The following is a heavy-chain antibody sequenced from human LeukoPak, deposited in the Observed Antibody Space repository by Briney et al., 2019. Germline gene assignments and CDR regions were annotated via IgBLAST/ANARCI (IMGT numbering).Heavy chain of an antibody. D-gene: IGHD3-9*01. Sequence: ASVKVSCKASGYSFSAYYMHWVRQAPGQGLDWMGEINPNSGGTNYAQKIQGRVTMTRDTSISTAYMEMSRLRSDDTAVYYCARVGGLRYFDWLRYETLDYWGQGTLVTVSS. V-gene: IGHV1-2*02. J-gene: IGHJ4*02. CDR1: GYSFSAYY. CDR2: INPNSGGT. CDR3: ARVGGLRYFDWLRYETLDY.